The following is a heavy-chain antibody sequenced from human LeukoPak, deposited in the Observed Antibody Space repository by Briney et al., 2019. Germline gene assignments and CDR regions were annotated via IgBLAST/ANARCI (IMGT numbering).Heavy chain of an antibody. Sequence: SETLSLTCTVSGYSISSGFYWGWIRQPPGAGLDWIGSTYHRRSTYYNPSLKSRVTISIDTSKHQFSLELSSVTAADTAVYYCTRLWEDLLRSEFDYWGQGNLVTVSS. D-gene: IGHD1-26*01. CDR2: TYHRRST. V-gene: IGHV4-38-2*02. CDR3: TRLWEDLLRSEFDY. CDR1: GYSISSGFY. J-gene: IGHJ4*02.